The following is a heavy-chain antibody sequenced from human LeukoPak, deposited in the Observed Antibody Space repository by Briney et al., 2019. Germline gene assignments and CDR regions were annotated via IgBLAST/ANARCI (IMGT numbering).Heavy chain of an antibody. CDR3: ARDPADLYCSGGSCYGGYFDY. CDR2: INAGNGNT. CDR1: GYTFTSYA. D-gene: IGHD2-15*01. Sequence: GASVKVSCKASGYTFTSYAMHWVRQAPGQRLEWMGWINAGNGNTKYSQKFQSRVTITRDTSASTAYMELSSLRSEDMAVYYCARDPADLYCSGGSCYGGYFDYWGQGTLVTVSS. V-gene: IGHV1-3*01. J-gene: IGHJ4*02.